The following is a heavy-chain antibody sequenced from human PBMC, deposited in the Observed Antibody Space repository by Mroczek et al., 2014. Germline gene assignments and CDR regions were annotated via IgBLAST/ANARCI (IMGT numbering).Heavy chain of an antibody. CDR1: GYTFTSYD. CDR2: MNPNSGNT. D-gene: IGHD4-17*01. J-gene: IGHJ5*02. V-gene: IGHV1-8*01. CDR3: ARVDGRISVTTSNWFDP. Sequence: VQLVETGAEVKKPGASVKVSCKASGYTFTSYDINWVRQATGQGLEWMGWMNPNSGNTGYAQKFQGRVTMTRNTSISTAYMELSSLRSEDTAVYYCARVDGRISVTTSNWFDPWGQGTLVTVSS.